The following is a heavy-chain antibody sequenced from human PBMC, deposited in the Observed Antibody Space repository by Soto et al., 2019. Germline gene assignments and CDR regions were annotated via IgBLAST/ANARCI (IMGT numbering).Heavy chain of an antibody. CDR3: ASRDPGTSVDY. CDR2: IYRAGST. Sequence: LSLTCAVSGGSFTSNNWWTWVRQPPGQGLEWIGEIYRAGSTNYNPSLKSRVTISLHKSENRLPLKVTSLTAADTAVYYCASRDPGTSVDYWGQGTLVTVSS. CDR1: GGSFTSNNW. V-gene: IGHV4-4*02. D-gene: IGHD1-7*01. J-gene: IGHJ4*02.